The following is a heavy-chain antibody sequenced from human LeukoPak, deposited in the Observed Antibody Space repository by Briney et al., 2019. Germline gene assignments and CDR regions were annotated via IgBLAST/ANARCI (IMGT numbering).Heavy chain of an antibody. CDR1: GGTFSSYA. CDR3: ARDETSGLVVATRPIYYGMDV. D-gene: IGHD1-26*01. V-gene: IGHV1-69*13. Sequence: SVKVSCKASGGTFSSYAISWVRQAPGQGLGWMGGIIPIFGTANYAQKFQGRVTITADESTSTAYMELSSLRSEDTAVYYCARDETSGLVVATRPIYYGMDVWGQGTTVTVSS. J-gene: IGHJ6*02. CDR2: IIPIFGTA.